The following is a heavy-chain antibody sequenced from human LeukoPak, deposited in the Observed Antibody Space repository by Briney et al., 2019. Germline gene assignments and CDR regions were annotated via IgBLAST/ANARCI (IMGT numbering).Heavy chain of an antibody. V-gene: IGHV1-2*02. CDR2: INPNSGGT. CDR1: GYTFTGYY. CDR3: ARVWDSSGYYPNDAFDI. D-gene: IGHD3-22*01. J-gene: IGHJ3*02. Sequence: ASVKVSCKASGYTFTGYYMHWVRQAPGQGLEWMGWINPNSGGTNHAQKFQGRVTMTRDTSISTAYMELSRLRSDDTAVYYCARVWDSSGYYPNDAFDIWGQGTMVTVSS.